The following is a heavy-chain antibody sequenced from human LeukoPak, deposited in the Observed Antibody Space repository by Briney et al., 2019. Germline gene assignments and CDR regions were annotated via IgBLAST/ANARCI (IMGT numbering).Heavy chain of an antibody. CDR1: GGSISSYY. J-gene: IGHJ6*02. CDR2: IYYSGST. Sequence: SETLSLTCTVSGGSISSYYWSWIRQPPGKGLGWIGYIYYSGSTNYNPSLRSRVTISVDTSKNQFSLTLSSVTAADTAVYYCARGEDYDFWSGYHRRYYGMDVWGQGTTVTVSS. D-gene: IGHD3-3*01. V-gene: IGHV4-59*01. CDR3: ARGEDYDFWSGYHRRYYGMDV.